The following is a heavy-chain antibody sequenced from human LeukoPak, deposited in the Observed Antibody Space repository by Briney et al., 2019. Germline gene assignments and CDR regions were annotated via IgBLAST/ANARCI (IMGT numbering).Heavy chain of an antibody. D-gene: IGHD3-3*01. CDR2: IRSKAYGGTT. V-gene: IGHV3-49*03. CDR3: TTGFDFWSGYSPVAFDI. CDR1: GFTFGDYA. J-gene: IGHJ3*02. Sequence: GGSLRLSCTASGFTFGDYAMSWFRQAPGKGLEWVGFIRSKAYGGTTEYAASVKGRFTISRDDSKSIAYLQMNSLKTEDTAVYYCTTGFDFWSGYSPVAFDIWGQGTMVTVSS.